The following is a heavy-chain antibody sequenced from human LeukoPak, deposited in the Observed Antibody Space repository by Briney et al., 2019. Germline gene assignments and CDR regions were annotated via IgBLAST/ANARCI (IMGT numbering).Heavy chain of an antibody. D-gene: IGHD3-9*01. J-gene: IGHJ4*02. V-gene: IGHV4-34*01. Sequence: PSETLSLTCAVYGGSFGGYYWSWIRQPPGKGLEWIGEINHSGSTNYNPSLKSRVTISVDTSKNQFSLKLSSVTAADTAVYYCARILTGYYHDYWGQGTLVTVSS. CDR1: GGSFGGYY. CDR3: ARILTGYYHDY. CDR2: INHSGST.